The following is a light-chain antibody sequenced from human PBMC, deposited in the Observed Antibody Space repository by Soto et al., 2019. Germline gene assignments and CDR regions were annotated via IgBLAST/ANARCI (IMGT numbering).Light chain of an antibody. CDR3: QQYDSSPST. CDR2: GAS. J-gene: IGKJ3*01. CDR1: QSVSSSF. V-gene: IGKV3-20*01. Sequence: EIVLTQSPGTLSLSPGERATLSCRASQSVSSSFLAWYQQKPGQAPRLLIYGASSRATGIPDRFSGSGSGTEFTLTISRLDPEDFAVYYCQQYDSSPSTFGPGTKVYIK.